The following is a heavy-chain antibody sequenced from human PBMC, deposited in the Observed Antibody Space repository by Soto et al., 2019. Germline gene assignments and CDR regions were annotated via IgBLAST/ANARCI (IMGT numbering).Heavy chain of an antibody. V-gene: IGHV4-59*08. CDR2: IHYSGTT. Sequence: QVQLQESGPGLVKPSETLSLTCTVSGDSISSSYWNWIRQPPGRGLEWIGYIHYSGTTKYNPSLKSPXXIXVXXSKNQFSLKLASVTAADTAVYYCARQNYDSGTSWAWGQGTLVTVSS. D-gene: IGHD3-10*01. CDR3: ARQNYDSGTSWA. CDR1: GDSISSSY. J-gene: IGHJ4*02.